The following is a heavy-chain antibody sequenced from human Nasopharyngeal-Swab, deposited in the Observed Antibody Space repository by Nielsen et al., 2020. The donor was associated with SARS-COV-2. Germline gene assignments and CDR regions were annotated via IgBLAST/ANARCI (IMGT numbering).Heavy chain of an antibody. CDR1: GLTFSDYC. CDR3: ASGGYDFWSGYPSDY. CDR2: ISTTGSSK. V-gene: IGHV3-11*04. Sequence: GESLKISCAASGLTFSDYCMSWIRQAPGKGLEWVSHISTTGSSKYYADSLKGRFTISRDNDKNSLYLQMNSLRADDTAVYYCASGGYDFWSGYPSDYWGLGTRVTVSS. D-gene: IGHD3-3*01. J-gene: IGHJ4*02.